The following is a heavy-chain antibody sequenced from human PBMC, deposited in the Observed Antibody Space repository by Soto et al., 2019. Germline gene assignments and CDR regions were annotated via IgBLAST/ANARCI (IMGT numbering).Heavy chain of an antibody. CDR2: ISSSGAST. D-gene: IGHD2-8*01. CDR1: GFTFSNYA. Sequence: EVQLLESGGDLVQPGGSLRLSCAASGFTFSNYAMSWVRQAPGKELEWVSTISSSGASTDYADSVKGRFTISRDNSQNTLNLQMNSLRAEDTAIYYCAKNQHAMAHDYWGPGTLVTVSS. J-gene: IGHJ4*02. V-gene: IGHV3-23*01. CDR3: AKNQHAMAHDY.